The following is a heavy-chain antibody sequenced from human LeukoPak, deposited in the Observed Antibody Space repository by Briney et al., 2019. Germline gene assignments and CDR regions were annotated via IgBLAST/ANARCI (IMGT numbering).Heavy chain of an antibody. D-gene: IGHD6-13*01. J-gene: IGHJ5*02. V-gene: IGHV3-74*01. CDR2: INSDGSST. CDR3: ARPGIAAAGSGWFDP. CDR1: GFTFSSYW. Sequence: GGSLRLSCAASGFTFSSYWMHWVRQAPGKGLVWVSRINSDGSSTSYADSVKGRFTISRDNAKNTLYLQMNSLRAEDTAVYYCARPGIAAAGSGWFDPWGQGTLVTVSS.